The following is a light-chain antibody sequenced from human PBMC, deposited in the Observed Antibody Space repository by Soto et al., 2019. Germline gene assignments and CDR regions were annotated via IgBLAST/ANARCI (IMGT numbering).Light chain of an antibody. J-gene: IGKJ3*01. V-gene: IGKV1-5*01. CDR1: QSISSW. Sequence: DIQMTQSPSTLSASVGDRVTITCRASQSISSWLAWYQQKPGKDPKLLIYDASSLESGVPSRFSGSGSGTEFTLTISSLQPDDFATYYCQQYNSYPVTFGPGTKVDIK. CDR2: DAS. CDR3: QQYNSYPVT.